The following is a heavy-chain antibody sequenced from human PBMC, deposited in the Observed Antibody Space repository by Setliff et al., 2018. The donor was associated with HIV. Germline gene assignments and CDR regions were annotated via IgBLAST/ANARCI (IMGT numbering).Heavy chain of an antibody. Sequence: ASVKVSCKASGYSFTSYGMNWVRQAPGQGLEWMGRISTNTGDPMYAQGFTGRFVFSLDITVNTAYLQISSLKAEDTAVYYCARGFSSGWTVYYYYMDVWGKGTTVTVSS. CDR3: ARGFSSGWTVYYYYMDV. CDR2: ISTNTGDP. V-gene: IGHV7-4-1*01. CDR1: GYSFTSYG. D-gene: IGHD6-19*01. J-gene: IGHJ6*03.